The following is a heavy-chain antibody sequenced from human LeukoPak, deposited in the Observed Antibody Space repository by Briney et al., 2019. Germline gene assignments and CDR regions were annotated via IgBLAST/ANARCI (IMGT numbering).Heavy chain of an antibody. J-gene: IGHJ4*02. D-gene: IGHD5-18*01. CDR3: ASGYSYGYPCGD. CDR1: GGSISSGDYY. V-gene: IGHV4-30-4*01. CDR2: IYYSGST. Sequence: SQTLSLTCTVSGGSISSGDYYWSWIRQPPGKGLEWIGYIYYSGSTYYNPSLKSRVTISVDTSKSQFSLKLSSVTAADTAVYYCASGYSYGYPCGDWGQGTLVTVSS.